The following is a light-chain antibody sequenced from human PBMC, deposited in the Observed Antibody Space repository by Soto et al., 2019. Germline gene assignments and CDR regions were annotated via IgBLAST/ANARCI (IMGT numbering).Light chain of an antibody. Sequence: DLQMTQSPSTLSGSVGDRVTITCRASQSISSWLAWYQQKPGKAPKLLIYDASSLESGVPSRFSGSGSGTEFTLAISSLQPDDFATYYCQQYNSYSPWTFGQGTKVDIK. CDR3: QQYNSYSPWT. CDR2: DAS. J-gene: IGKJ1*01. V-gene: IGKV1-5*01. CDR1: QSISSW.